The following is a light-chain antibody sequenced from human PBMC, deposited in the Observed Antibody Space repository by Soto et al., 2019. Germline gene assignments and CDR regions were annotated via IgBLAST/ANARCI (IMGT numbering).Light chain of an antibody. J-gene: IGKJ1*01. Sequence: AIQMTQSPCSVSASVGDRVTVTCRASQGIRNELGWYQQKPGKAPKLLIYSASSLQSGVPSRFSGSGSGTDFILAISGLQPEDFATYFCLQDFTYPRPFGQGTKV. CDR1: QGIRNE. CDR2: SAS. CDR3: LQDFTYPRP. V-gene: IGKV1-6*01.